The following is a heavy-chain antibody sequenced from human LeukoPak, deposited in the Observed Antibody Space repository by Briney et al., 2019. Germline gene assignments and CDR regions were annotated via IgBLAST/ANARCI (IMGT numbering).Heavy chain of an antibody. V-gene: IGHV3-23*01. CDR3: AKKYYYDSSGYYRENDY. Sequence: PGGSLRLSCAASGFTFSSYAMSWVRQAPGKGLEWVSAISGSGGSTYYADSVKGRFTISRDNSKNTLYLQMNSLRAEDTAVYYCAKKYYYDSSGYYRENDYWGQGTLVIVSS. J-gene: IGHJ4*02. CDR2: ISGSGGST. D-gene: IGHD3-22*01. CDR1: GFTFSSYA.